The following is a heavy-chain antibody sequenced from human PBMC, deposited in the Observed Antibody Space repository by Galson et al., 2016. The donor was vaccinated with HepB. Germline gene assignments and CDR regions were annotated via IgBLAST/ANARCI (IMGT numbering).Heavy chain of an antibody. CDR3: AKADTGYIWDPIDM. V-gene: IGHV3-30*18. CDR1: GFTFSAYA. J-gene: IGHJ3*02. CDR2: ISNDGKTG. Sequence: SLRLSCAGSGFTFSAYAMHWVRQGPGKGLEWVALISNDGKTGHYVDSVKGRFTISRDNYKNSVSLQINSLRTEDTAVYYCAKADTGYIWDPIDMWGQGTRVTVSP. D-gene: IGHD5-12*01.